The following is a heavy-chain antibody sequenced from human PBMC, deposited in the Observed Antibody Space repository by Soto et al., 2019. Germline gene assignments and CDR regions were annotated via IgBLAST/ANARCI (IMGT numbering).Heavy chain of an antibody. CDR1: GGSISSGGYY. CDR3: ARTIVGASRYYFDY. J-gene: IGHJ4*02. CDR2: IYYSGST. V-gene: IGHV4-31*03. D-gene: IGHD1-26*01. Sequence: SETLSLTCTVSGGSISSGGYYWSWIRQHPGKGLEWIGYIYYSGSTYYNPSLKSRVTISVDTSKNQFSLKLSSVTAADTAVYYCARTIVGASRYYFDYWGQGTLVTVSS.